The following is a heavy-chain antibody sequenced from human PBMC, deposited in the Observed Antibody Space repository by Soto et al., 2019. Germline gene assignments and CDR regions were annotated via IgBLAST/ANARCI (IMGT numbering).Heavy chain of an antibody. D-gene: IGHD6-6*01. V-gene: IGHV5-10-1*01. J-gene: IGHJ6*01. CDR1: GYSFTSYW. CDR2: IYPSDSYT. Sequence: GESLKISCKGSGYSFTSYWIGWVRQMPGKGLEWMGIIYPSDSYTNYSPSFQGHVTISADKSISTAYLQWSSLKASDTAMYYCARRSIAARPAYYYGMDVWGQGTTVTVSS. CDR3: ARRSIAARPAYYYGMDV.